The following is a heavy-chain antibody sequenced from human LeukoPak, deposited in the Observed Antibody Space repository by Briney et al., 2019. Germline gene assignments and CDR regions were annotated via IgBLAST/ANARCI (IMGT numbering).Heavy chain of an antibody. CDR1: GFTFSRDW. J-gene: IGHJ4*02. D-gene: IGHD3-22*01. V-gene: IGHV3-74*03. CDR3: VRRYYEYNLYDRHFDF. Sequence: GGSLRLSCAASGFTFSRDWMHWVRQAPGKGRVWVSRISDDGSITTYADSVQGRFTISRDNAKSTVFLQMNSLRVEDTAVYFCVRRYYEYNLYDRHFDFWGQGILVTVSS. CDR2: ISDDGSIT.